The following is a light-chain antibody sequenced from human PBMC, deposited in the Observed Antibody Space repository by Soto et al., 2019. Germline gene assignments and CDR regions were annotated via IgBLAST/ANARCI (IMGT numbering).Light chain of an antibody. CDR1: QTISRF. V-gene: IGKV1-39*01. Sequence: DIQMTQSPSSLSASVGDRVTISCRASQTISRFLNWYQHRPGEAPKLLIYAASSLPSGVPSRFSGSGSGTDFTLTISSLLPEDFATYYCQHTYTTPHTFGQGTRLEI. CDR3: QHTYTTPHT. CDR2: AAS. J-gene: IGKJ2*01.